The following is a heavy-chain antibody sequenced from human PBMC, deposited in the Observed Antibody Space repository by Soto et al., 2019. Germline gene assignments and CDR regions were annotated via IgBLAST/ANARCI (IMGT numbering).Heavy chain of an antibody. CDR3: ASDSGGYSNYVDY. J-gene: IGHJ4*02. V-gene: IGHV3-30*03. CDR1: GFNFRNNG. Sequence: QVHLVESGGGVGQPGRSLRLSCAASGFNFRNNGMHWVRQVPGKGLEFVAVISHDGGHEDYADSVKGRFTISRDNSKNILFLQMNSLRPDDTAVYYCASDSGGYSNYVDYWGQGTLVTVSS. CDR2: ISHDGGHE. D-gene: IGHD4-4*01.